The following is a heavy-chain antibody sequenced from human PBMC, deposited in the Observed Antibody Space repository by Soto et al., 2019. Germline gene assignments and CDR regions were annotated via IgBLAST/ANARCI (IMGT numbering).Heavy chain of an antibody. Sequence: SETLSLTCTVSGGSISSGGYYWSWIRQHPGKGLEWIGYIYYSGSTYYNPSLKSRVTISVDTSKNQFSLKLSSVTAADTAVYYCARSLTVRRGNWFDPWGQGTLVTVSS. V-gene: IGHV4-31*03. D-gene: IGHD3-10*01. CDR3: ARSLTVRRGNWFDP. CDR1: GGSISSGGYY. J-gene: IGHJ5*02. CDR2: IYYSGST.